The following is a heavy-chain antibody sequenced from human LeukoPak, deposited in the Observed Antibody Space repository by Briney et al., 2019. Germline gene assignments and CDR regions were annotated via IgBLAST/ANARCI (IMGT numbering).Heavy chain of an antibody. V-gene: IGHV3-21*01. J-gene: IGHJ4*02. CDR2: ISSSSSYI. CDR3: ATPLMYRLRTVDY. CDR1: GFTFSSYS. D-gene: IGHD5-12*01. Sequence: GGSLRLSCSASGFTFSSYSMNWVRQAPGKGLEWVSSISSSSSYIYYADSVKGRFTISRDNAKNSLYLQMNSLRAEDTAVYYCATPLMYRLRTVDYWGQGTLVTVSS.